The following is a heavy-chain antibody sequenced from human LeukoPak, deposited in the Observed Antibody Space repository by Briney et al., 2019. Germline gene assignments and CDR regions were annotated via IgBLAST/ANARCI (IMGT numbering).Heavy chain of an antibody. Sequence: KTSETLSHTCAVSGGSISSGGYSWSWIRQPPGKGLEWIGYIYHSGSTYYNPSLKSRVTISVDRSKNQFSLKLSSVTAADTAVYYCARAPDYYGSGSFDAFDIWGQGTMVTVSS. V-gene: IGHV4-30-2*01. J-gene: IGHJ3*02. CDR1: GGSISSGGYS. CDR2: IYHSGST. D-gene: IGHD3-10*01. CDR3: ARAPDYYGSGSFDAFDI.